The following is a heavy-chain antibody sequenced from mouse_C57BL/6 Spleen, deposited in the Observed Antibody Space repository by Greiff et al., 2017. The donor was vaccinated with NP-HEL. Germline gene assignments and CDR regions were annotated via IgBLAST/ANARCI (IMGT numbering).Heavy chain of an antibody. V-gene: IGHV1-58*01. CDR2: IYTGNGYT. D-gene: IGHD2-1*01. J-gene: IGHJ4*01. Sequence: VQLQQSGAELVRPGSSVKMSCKTSGYTFTSYGINWVKQRPGQGLEWIGYIYTGNGYTEYNEKFKGKATLTSDTSSSTAYMQLSSLTSEDSAIYFCARGVYYGNYDYAMDYWGQGTSVTVSS. CDR1: GYTFTSYG. CDR3: ARGVYYGNYDYAMDY.